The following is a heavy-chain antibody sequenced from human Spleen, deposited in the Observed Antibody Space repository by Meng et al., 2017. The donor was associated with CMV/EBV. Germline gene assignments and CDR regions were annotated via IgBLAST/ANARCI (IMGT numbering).Heavy chain of an antibody. CDR3: AREGYQLATEAPYFDF. CDR2: IRPDGAEK. CDR1: GFTFSSFW. D-gene: IGHD2-2*01. V-gene: IGHV3-7*01. Sequence: GESLKISCAASGFTFSSFWMHWVRQAPGKGLAWVAHIRPDGAEKWYVESVKGRFTISRDNAKSSLFLQMNSLRAEDTAVYYCAREGYQLATEAPYFDFWGQGVLVTVSS. J-gene: IGHJ4*02.